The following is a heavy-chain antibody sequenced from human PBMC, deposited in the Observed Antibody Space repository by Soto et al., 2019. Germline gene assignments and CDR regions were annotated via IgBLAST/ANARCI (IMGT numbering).Heavy chain of an antibody. CDR3: ARDRGIVVVVAARGGMDV. D-gene: IGHD2-15*01. J-gene: IGHJ6*01. V-gene: IGHV3-33*01. Sequence: QVQLVESGGGVVQPGRSLRLSCAASGFTFSSYGMHWVRQAPGKGLEWVAVIWYDGSNKYYADSVKGRFTISRDNSKNTLYVQMNSLRAEDTAVYYCARDRGIVVVVAARGGMDVWGQGTKVTVSS. CDR1: GFTFSSYG. CDR2: IWYDGSNK.